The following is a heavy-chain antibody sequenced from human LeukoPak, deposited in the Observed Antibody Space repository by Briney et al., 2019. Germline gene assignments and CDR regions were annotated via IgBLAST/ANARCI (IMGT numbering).Heavy chain of an antibody. CDR3: AKPEFIYSGYLPDY. CDR2: IRYDGSNK. CDR1: GFTFSSYG. Sequence: PGGSLRLSCAASGFTFSSYGMHWVRQAPGKGLEWVAFIRYDGSNKYYADSVKDRFTISRDNSKNTLYLQMNSLRAEDTAVYYCAKPEFIYSGYLPDYWGQGTLVTVSS. J-gene: IGHJ4*02. V-gene: IGHV3-30*02. D-gene: IGHD3-22*01.